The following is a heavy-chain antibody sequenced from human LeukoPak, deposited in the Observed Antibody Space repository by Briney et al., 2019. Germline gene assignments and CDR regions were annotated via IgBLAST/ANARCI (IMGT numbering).Heavy chain of an antibody. D-gene: IGHD2-21*01. CDR1: GFTFSASA. CDR3: ISRGSGILGDSGDF. J-gene: IGHJ4*02. V-gene: IGHV3-73*01. CDR2: IRSKTNNYAT. Sequence: GGSLRLSCAASGFTFSASAMHWVRQTSGKGLEWVGRIRSKTNNYATAYAASVKDRFTISRDDSKNTTYLQMNSLKTEDTAVYYCISRGSGILGDSGDFWGQGTLVTVSS.